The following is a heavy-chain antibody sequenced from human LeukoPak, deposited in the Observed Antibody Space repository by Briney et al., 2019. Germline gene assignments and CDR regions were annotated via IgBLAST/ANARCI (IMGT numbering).Heavy chain of an antibody. CDR2: IYYSGST. V-gene: IGHV4-59*02. J-gene: IGHJ4*02. CDR1: GDSGSGYY. CDR3: ARDRFGRTTHFDY. D-gene: IGHD3-10*01. Sequence: PSETLSRTGTVAGDSGSGYYWSWIRQPPGKGLEWIGYIYYSGSTNYNPSLKSRVTMSVDTSKNQFSLRLTSVTAADTAVYYCARDRFGRTTHFDYWGQGALVTVSS.